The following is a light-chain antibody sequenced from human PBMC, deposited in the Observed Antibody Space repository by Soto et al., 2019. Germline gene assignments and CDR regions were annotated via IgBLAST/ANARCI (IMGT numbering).Light chain of an antibody. J-gene: IGKJ1*01. Sequence: EIVLTQSPAALSLSPGERATLSCRASQSVSTYLAWYQQKPGQAPRLLIYDASNRATGIPARFSGSGSGTDFTLTISSLEPEDFAVYYCQHRSNWPTFGQGTKVDIK. CDR3: QHRSNWPT. CDR1: QSVSTY. CDR2: DAS. V-gene: IGKV3-11*01.